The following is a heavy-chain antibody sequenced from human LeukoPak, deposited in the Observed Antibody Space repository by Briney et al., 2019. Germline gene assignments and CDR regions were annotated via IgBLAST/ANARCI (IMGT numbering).Heavy chain of an antibody. CDR1: GFTLSDYG. D-gene: IGHD3-10*01. Sequence: GGSLRLSCAVSGFTLSDYGMSWVRQAPGGELEWVSAINGGDYDTYYADSVKGRFTISRDNSKSMLYLQMDSLRDDDTAIYYCAREAFGFSYSERWGQGTLVTVSS. J-gene: IGHJ4*02. CDR2: INGGDYDT. V-gene: IGHV3-23*01. CDR3: AREAFGFSYSER.